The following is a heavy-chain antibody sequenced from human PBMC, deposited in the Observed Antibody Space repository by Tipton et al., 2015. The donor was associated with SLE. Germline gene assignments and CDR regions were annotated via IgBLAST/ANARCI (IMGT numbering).Heavy chain of an antibody. Sequence: LRLSCTVSGGSISSSSYYWGWIRQPPGKGLEWIGEINYSGSTNYDPALKSRVTISIGTSKNQLSLELSSVTAADTAVYYCARGVAYYFDSGAFDVWGQGTMVTVSS. J-gene: IGHJ3*01. D-gene: IGHD3-22*01. CDR3: ARGVAYYFDSGAFDV. CDR1: GGSISSSSYY. V-gene: IGHV4-39*07. CDR2: INYSGST.